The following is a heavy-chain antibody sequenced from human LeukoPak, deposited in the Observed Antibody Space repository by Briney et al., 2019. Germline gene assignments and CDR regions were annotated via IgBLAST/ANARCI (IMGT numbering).Heavy chain of an antibody. J-gene: IGHJ4*02. V-gene: IGHV3-21*01. CDR1: GFTFSSYS. CDR3: AREGRLLGIPDFDY. Sequence: GGSLRLSCAASGFTFSSYSMNWVRQAPGKGLEWVSSISSSSSYIYYADSVKGRFTISRDNAKNSLYLQMNSLRAEDTAVYYCAREGRLLGIPDFDYWGQGTLVTVSS. CDR2: ISSSSSYI. D-gene: IGHD7-27*01.